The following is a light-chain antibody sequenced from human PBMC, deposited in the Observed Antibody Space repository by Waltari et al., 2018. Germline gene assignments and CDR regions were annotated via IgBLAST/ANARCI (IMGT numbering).Light chain of an antibody. CDR2: DVH. V-gene: IGLV2-11*01. CDR3: CSYAGADTSVL. CDR1: SSGDGGYDF. Sequence: QSALTQPRSVSGSPGQSVTVSCTGTSSGDGGYDFVSWYQQYPGKAPKLIIYDVHKRPPGVPDRFSGSKSGNTASLTISGLLNDDEADYYCCSYAGADTSVLFGGGTTLTVL. J-gene: IGLJ2*01.